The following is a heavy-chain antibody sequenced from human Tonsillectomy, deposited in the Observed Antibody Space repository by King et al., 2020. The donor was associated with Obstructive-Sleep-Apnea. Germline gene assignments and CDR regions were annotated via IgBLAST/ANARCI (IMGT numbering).Heavy chain of an antibody. CDR1: GYTFTNYD. CDR2: MNCDTGNT. D-gene: IGHD3-22*01. J-gene: IGHJ3*01. CDR3: TSRRVYDGRHNYYPPDAFDL. Sequence: VQLVESGAEVKKPGASVKVSCKASGYTFTNYDINWVRKASGQGLEWMGWMNCDTGNTGYAQECQGRGILTRDTSISTAYLELSTRTSEDTAVFFCTSRRVYDGRHNYYPPDAFDLWGQGTMVSVSS. V-gene: IGHV1-8*01.